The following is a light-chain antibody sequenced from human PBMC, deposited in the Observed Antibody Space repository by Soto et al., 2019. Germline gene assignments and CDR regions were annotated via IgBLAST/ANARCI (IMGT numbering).Light chain of an antibody. V-gene: IGLV2-8*01. Sequence: QSVLTQPPSASGSPGQSVTISCTGTSSDVGAYNFVSWYQQYPGKTPKLMIYEVTKRPSGVPDRFSGSKSGNTASLTVSGLQAEDEAEYYCSSYGGDNNWGVFGGGTKLTVL. J-gene: IGLJ2*01. CDR3: SSYGGDNNWGV. CDR2: EVT. CDR1: SSDVGAYNF.